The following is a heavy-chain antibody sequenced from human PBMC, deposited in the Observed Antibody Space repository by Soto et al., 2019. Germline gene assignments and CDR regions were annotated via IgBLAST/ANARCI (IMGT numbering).Heavy chain of an antibody. CDR1: GFTFDGYA. V-gene: IGHV3-43*02. CDR3: AKDINPAAAGPFDY. Sequence: GGSLRLSCAASGFTFDGYAMHWVRQAPGKGLEWVSLISGDGGSTYYADSVKGRFTISRDNSKNSLYLQMNSLRTEDTAWYYCAKDINPAAAGPFDYWGQGTLVTVSS. D-gene: IGHD6-13*01. CDR2: ISGDGGST. J-gene: IGHJ4*02.